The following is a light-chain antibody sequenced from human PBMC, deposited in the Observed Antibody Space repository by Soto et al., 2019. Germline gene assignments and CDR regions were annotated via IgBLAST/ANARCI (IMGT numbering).Light chain of an antibody. CDR1: SRDVGGYSY. J-gene: IGLJ2*01. CDR3: ISFTSYSTLV. Sequence: QSALTQPASVSGSPGQSITISCTGTSRDVGGYSYVSWYQQHPGKAPKLMIYDVNNRPSGVSDRFSGSKSGNTASLTISGLQAKDESDYYCISFTSYSTLVFGGGTKLTVL. V-gene: IGLV2-14*03. CDR2: DVN.